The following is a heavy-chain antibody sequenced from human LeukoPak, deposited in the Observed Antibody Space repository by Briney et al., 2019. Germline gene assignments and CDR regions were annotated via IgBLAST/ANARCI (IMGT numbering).Heavy chain of an antibody. V-gene: IGHV1-69*13. Sequence: GASVKVSCKASGGTFSSYAISWVRQAPGQGLEWMGGIIPIFGTANYAQKFQGRVTITADESTSTAYMELSSLRSEDTAVYYCARDPLYHDNSGVYPPPHYWGQGTLVTVSS. CDR3: ARDPLYHDNSGVYPPPHY. D-gene: IGHD3-22*01. J-gene: IGHJ4*02. CDR1: GGTFSSYA. CDR2: IIPIFGTA.